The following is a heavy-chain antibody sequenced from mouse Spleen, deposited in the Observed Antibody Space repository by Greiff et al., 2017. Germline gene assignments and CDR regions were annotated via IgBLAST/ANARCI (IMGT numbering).Heavy chain of an antibody. V-gene: IGHV5-12*02. Sequence: EVQRVESGGGLVQPGGSLKLSCATSGFTFSDYYMYWVRQTPEKRLEWVAYISNGGGSTYYPDTVKGRFTISRDNAKNTLYLQMSRLKSEDTAMYYCARHFFDYWGQGTTLTVSS. CDR3: ARHFFDY. CDR1: GFTFSDYY. J-gene: IGHJ2*01. CDR2: ISNGGGST.